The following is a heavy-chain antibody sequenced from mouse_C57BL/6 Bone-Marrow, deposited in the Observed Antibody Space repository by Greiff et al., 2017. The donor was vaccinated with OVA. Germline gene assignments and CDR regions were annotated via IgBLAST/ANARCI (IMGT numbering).Heavy chain of an antibody. CDR1: GYTFTSYW. V-gene: IGHV1-69*01. Sequence: QVQLQQPGAELVMPGASVKLSCKASGYTFTSYWMHWVKQRPGQGLEWIGEIDPSDSYTNYNQKFKGKSTLTVDKSSSTAYMQLSSLTSEDSAVYYCARILRQGGDYAMDYWGQGTSVTVSS. J-gene: IGHJ4*01. CDR2: IDPSDSYT. D-gene: IGHD2-4*01. CDR3: ARILRQGGDYAMDY.